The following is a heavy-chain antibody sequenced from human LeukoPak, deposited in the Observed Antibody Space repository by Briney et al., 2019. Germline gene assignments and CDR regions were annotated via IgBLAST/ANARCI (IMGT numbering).Heavy chain of an antibody. J-gene: IGHJ4*02. V-gene: IGHV4-34*01. CDR3: ARVQARIAARNLFDY. CDR2: INHSGST. D-gene: IGHD6-6*01. CDR1: GGSFSGYY. Sequence: MPSETLSLTCAVYGGSFSGYYWSWIRQPPGKGLEWIGEINHSGSTNYNPSLKSRVTISVDTSKNQFSLKLSSVTAADTAVYYCARVQARIAARNLFDYWGQGTLVTVSS.